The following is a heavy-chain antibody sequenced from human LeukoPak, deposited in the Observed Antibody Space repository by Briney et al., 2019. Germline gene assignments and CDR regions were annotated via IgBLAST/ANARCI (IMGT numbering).Heavy chain of an antibody. Sequence: PGGSLRLSCAASGFTFSSYAMHWVRQAPGKGLEWVAVISYGGSNKYYADSVKGRFTISRDNSKNTLYLQMNSLRAEDTGVYYCAREDCSSTSCLWENWFDPWGQGTLVTVSS. CDR2: ISYGGSNK. V-gene: IGHV3-30*04. D-gene: IGHD2-2*01. CDR3: AREDCSSTSCLWENWFDP. CDR1: GFTFSSYA. J-gene: IGHJ5*02.